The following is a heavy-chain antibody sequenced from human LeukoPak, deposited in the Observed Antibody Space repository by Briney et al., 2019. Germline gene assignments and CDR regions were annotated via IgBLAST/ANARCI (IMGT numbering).Heavy chain of an antibody. Sequence: PSETLSLTCAVYGGSFSDYYWSWIRQPPGKGLEWIGEINHSGSTNYNPSLKSRVTISVDTSKNQFSLKLSSVTAADTAVYYCARVRCPPSGYYDFWSGYSLPYYFDYWGQGTLVTVSS. CDR1: GGSFSDYY. CDR2: INHSGST. V-gene: IGHV4-34*01. CDR3: ARVRCPPSGYYDFWSGYSLPYYFDY. J-gene: IGHJ4*02. D-gene: IGHD3-3*01.